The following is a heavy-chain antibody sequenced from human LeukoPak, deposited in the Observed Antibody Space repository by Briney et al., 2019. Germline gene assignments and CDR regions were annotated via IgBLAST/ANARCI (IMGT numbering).Heavy chain of an antibody. CDR1: GGSIIIGDYY. V-gene: IGHV4-61*08. J-gene: IGHJ3*02. CDR2: IYYSGST. CDR3: ARRGYDFAFDI. D-gene: IGHD5-12*01. Sequence: SETLSLTCTVSGGSIIIGDYYWSWIRQPPGKGLEWIGYIYYSGSTNYNPSLKGRVTISVDTSKNQFSLKLSSVTAADTAVYYCARRGYDFAFDIWGQGTVVTVSS.